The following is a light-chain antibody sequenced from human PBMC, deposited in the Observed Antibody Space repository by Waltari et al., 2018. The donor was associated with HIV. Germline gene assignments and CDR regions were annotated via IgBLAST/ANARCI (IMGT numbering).Light chain of an antibody. CDR3: QSYDSSLSGSV. CDR2: GNS. Sequence: QSVLTQPPSVSGAPGQRVTIPCTGSSSNIGAGYGVHWYQQLPGTAPKPLIYGNSNRPSGVPDRFSGSKSGTSASLAITGLQAEDEADYYCQSYDSSLSGSVFGGGTKLTVL. V-gene: IGLV1-40*01. CDR1: SSNIGAGYG. J-gene: IGLJ3*02.